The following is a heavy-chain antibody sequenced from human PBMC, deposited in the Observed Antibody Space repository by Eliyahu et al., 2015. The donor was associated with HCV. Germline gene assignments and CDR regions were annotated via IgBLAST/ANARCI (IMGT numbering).Heavy chain of an antibody. Sequence: QVQLEQSGAEVKKPGASVKVSCKASGYTFPXYYMHWVRQAPGQGLEWMGWINPNSNGTNSAQKFQGRVTMTRDRSISTAYMELTRLRSDDTAVYFCARGGPRRIQLWGNYYYYGMDVWGHGTTVTVSS. CDR1: GYTFPXYY. CDR2: INPNSNGT. J-gene: IGHJ6*02. CDR3: ARGGPRRIQLWGNYYYYGMDV. D-gene: IGHD5-18*01. V-gene: IGHV1-2*02.